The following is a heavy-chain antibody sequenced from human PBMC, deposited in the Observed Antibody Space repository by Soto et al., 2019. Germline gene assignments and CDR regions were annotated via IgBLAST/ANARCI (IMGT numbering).Heavy chain of an antibody. CDR1: GYTFTSYA. V-gene: IGHV1-3*05. CDR2: INAGNGNT. Sequence: QVQLVQSGAEETKPGASVKVSCKASGYTFTSYAMHWVRQAPGQRLEWMGWINAGNGNTKYSQKFQGRVTITRDTSASTGYMELSSLRSEDTAVYYCARSIVVVTALDYWGQGTLVTVSS. J-gene: IGHJ4*02. CDR3: ARSIVVVTALDY. D-gene: IGHD2-21*02.